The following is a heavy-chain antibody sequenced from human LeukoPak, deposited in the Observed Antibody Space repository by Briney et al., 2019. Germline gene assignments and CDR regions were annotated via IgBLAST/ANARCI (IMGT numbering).Heavy chain of an antibody. D-gene: IGHD2-15*01. V-gene: IGHV3-9*01. Sequence: GGSLRLSCAASGFTFDNYAMHWVRQAPGKGLEWVSAISWNSGSIDYADSVKGRFTISRDNSKNTLYLQMNSLRAEDTAVYYCARGQYSPDYWGQGTLVTVSS. J-gene: IGHJ4*02. CDR2: ISWNSGSI. CDR3: ARGQYSPDY. CDR1: GFTFDNYA.